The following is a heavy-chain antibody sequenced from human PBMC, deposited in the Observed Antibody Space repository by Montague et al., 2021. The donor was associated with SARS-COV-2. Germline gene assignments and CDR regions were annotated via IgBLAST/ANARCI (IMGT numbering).Heavy chain of an antibody. V-gene: IGHV2-70*01. CDR3: ARSYGTTVVTRAFDY. CDR1: GFSLSTSGMC. Sequence: PALVKPTQTLTLTCTFSGFSLSTSGMCVSWIRQPPGKALEWLTLIDWDDDKYYSTSLKTRLTISKDTSKNRVVLTMTSMDPVDTATYYCARSYGTTVVTRAFDYGGQGTLVTVSS. D-gene: IGHD4-23*01. J-gene: IGHJ4*02. CDR2: IDWDDDK.